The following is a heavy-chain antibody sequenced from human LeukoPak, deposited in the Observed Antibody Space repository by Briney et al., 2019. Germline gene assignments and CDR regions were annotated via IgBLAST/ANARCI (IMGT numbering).Heavy chain of an antibody. CDR2: IYHSGST. Sequence: SESLSLTCTVSGYSISSGYYWGWIRQPPGKGLEWIGSIYHSGSTYYNPSLKSRVTISVDTSKNQFSLKLSSVTAADTAVYYCARADYSSTWSHDYYYMDVWGKGTTVTVSS. J-gene: IGHJ6*03. CDR1: GYSISSGYY. CDR3: ARADYSSTWSHDYYYMDV. V-gene: IGHV4-38-2*02. D-gene: IGHD6-13*01.